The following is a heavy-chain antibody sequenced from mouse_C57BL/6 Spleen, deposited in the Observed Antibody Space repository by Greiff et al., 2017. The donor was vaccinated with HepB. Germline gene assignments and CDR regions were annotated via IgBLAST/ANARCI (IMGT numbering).Heavy chain of an antibody. V-gene: IGHV1-66*01. D-gene: IGHD1-1*01. Sequence: VQLQQSGPELVKPGASVKISCKASGYSFTSYYIHWVKQRPGQGLEWIGWIYPGSGNTKYNEKFKGKATLTADTSSSTAYMQLSSLTSEDSAVYYGARRLRYDAMDYWGQGTSVTVSS. CDR1: GYSFTSYY. CDR3: ARRLRYDAMDY. J-gene: IGHJ4*01. CDR2: IYPGSGNT.